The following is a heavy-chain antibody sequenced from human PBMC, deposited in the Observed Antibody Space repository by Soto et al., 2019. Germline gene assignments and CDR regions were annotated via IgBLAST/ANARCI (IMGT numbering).Heavy chain of an antibody. D-gene: IGHD1-1*01. J-gene: IGHJ4*02. CDR2: IIPRFGTK. CDR1: GDSFSKYT. Sequence: ASVKVSCKASGDSFSKYTVNWVRQAPRQGLEWMGGIIPRFGTKNYAPTLRDRVTITADESMNTVYMELSSLRSEDTALYYCARGRGLYNSGRSQLDSWGQGTLVTVSS. CDR3: ARGRGLYNSGRSQLDS. V-gene: IGHV1-69*13.